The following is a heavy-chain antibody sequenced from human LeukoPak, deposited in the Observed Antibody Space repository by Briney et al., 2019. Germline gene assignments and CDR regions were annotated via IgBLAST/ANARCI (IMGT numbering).Heavy chain of an antibody. CDR1: GFTFSSYS. D-gene: IGHD2-21*02. CDR3: AREQTRGGDLDY. J-gene: IGHJ4*02. V-gene: IGHV3-69-1*01. CDR2: ISNNNAI. Sequence: GGSLRLSCAASGFTFSSYSMNWVRQSPGKGLEWISSISNNNAIFYADSVKGRFTISRDNARNSLYLQMLSLRVEDTAVYYCAREQTRGGDLDYWGQGAQITVSS.